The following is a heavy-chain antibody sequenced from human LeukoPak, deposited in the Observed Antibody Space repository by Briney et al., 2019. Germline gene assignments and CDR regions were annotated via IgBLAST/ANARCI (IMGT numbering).Heavy chain of an antibody. Sequence: GGSLRLSCAASRFSFSSYWMHWVRQAPGKGLEWVSRGNSDGSTTYADSVKGRFTISRDNAKNTLFLQMNSLRGEDTAVYYCARDVVGEYDAMDVWGQGTTVTASS. J-gene: IGHJ6*02. CDR1: RFSFSSYW. V-gene: IGHV3-74*01. CDR3: ARDVVGEYDAMDV. CDR2: GNSDGST. D-gene: IGHD4-17*01.